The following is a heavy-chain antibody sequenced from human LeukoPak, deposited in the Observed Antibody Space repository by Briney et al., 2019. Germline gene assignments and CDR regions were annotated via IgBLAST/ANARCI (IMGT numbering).Heavy chain of an antibody. CDR1: GYTFTSYG. CDR2: ISAYNGNT. Sequence: GASVKVSCKASGYTFTSYGISWVRQAPGQGLEWMGWISAYNGNTNYAQKLQGRVTMTTDTSTSTAYMELRSLRSDDTAVYYCARDRLIAAAALFGYWGQGTLVTVSS. CDR3: ARDRLIAAAALFGY. D-gene: IGHD6-13*01. J-gene: IGHJ4*02. V-gene: IGHV1-18*01.